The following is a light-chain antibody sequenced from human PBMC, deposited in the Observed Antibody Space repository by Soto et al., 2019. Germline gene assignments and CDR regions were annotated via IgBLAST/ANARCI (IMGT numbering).Light chain of an antibody. CDR1: ESINIY. V-gene: IGKV1-39*01. CDR3: QQTYSTPGT. J-gene: IGKJ1*01. CDR2: AAS. Sequence: DIQMTQSPTSLSASVGDRVSITCRASESINIYLNWYQKKSGEAPKLLIYAASSLQSGVPSRFSGSGAGTGFTLTISSLQPEDCATYYCQQTYSTPGTFGQGTKVEIK.